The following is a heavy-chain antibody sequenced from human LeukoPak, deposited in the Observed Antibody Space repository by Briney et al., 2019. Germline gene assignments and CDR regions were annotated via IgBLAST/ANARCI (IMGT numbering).Heavy chain of an antibody. CDR1: GGSIIPYY. CDR3: SRGLRFSS. CDR2: IYYNGST. D-gene: IGHD3-16*01. J-gene: IGHJ5*02. V-gene: IGHV4-59*01. Sequence: SETLSLTCTVSGGSIIPYYWSWIRQPPGKGLEWIGYIYYNGSTLYNPSLRTRVTISLNTSKSQFFLEVTSVTATDTAVYFCSRGLRFSSWGPGTLVTVSS.